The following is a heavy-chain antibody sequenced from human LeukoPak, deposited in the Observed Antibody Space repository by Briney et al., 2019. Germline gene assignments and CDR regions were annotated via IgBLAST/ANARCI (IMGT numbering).Heavy chain of an antibody. CDR1: GGSISSSSYY. V-gene: IGHV4-39*01. Sequence: PETLSLTCTVSGGSISSSSYYWGWIRQPPGKGLEWIGSIYYSGSTYYNPSLKSRVTISVDTSRNQFSLKLSSVTAADTAVYYCARHSMRYSPEDYWGQGTLVTVSS. CDR3: ARHSMRYSPEDY. D-gene: IGHD2-8*01. CDR2: IYYSGST. J-gene: IGHJ4*02.